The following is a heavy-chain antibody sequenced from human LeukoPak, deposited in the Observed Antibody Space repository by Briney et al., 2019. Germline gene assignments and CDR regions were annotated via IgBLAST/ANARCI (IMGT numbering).Heavy chain of an antibody. Sequence: ASVKASCKASGYTFTSYDINWVRQATGQGLEWMGWMNPNSGNTGYAQKFQGRVTMTRNTSISTAYMELSSLRSEDTAVYYCARAGPATTPPDYWGQGTLVTVSS. V-gene: IGHV1-8*01. J-gene: IGHJ4*02. CDR2: MNPNSGNT. CDR1: GYTFTSYD. D-gene: IGHD5-12*01. CDR3: ARAGPATTPPDY.